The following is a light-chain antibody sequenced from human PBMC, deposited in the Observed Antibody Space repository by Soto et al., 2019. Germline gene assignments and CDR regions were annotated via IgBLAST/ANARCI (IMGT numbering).Light chain of an antibody. CDR2: EVN. Sequence: QSALTQPPSASGSPGQSVTISCTGTTSDVGGYNYVSWYQLHPGKVPKLIISEVNKRPSGVPDCFSGSKSGSTASLTVSGLQAEDEADYFCSSYAGSKNFILFGGGTKVTV. J-gene: IGLJ2*01. CDR3: SSYAGSKNFIL. CDR1: TSDVGGYNY. V-gene: IGLV2-8*01.